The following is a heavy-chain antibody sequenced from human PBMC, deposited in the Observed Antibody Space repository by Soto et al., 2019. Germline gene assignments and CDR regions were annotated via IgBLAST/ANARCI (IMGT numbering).Heavy chain of an antibody. CDR2: INSDGSST. CDR3: ARGDFDIVVVPAAYFDY. Sequence: GGSLSLSCAPSGFTFSSYWMHWVRQAPGKGLVWVSRINSDGSSTSYADSVKGRFTISRDNAKNTLYLQMNSLRAEDTAVYYCARGDFDIVVVPAAYFDYWGQGTLVTVSS. D-gene: IGHD2-2*01. J-gene: IGHJ4*02. CDR1: GFTFSSYW. V-gene: IGHV3-74*01.